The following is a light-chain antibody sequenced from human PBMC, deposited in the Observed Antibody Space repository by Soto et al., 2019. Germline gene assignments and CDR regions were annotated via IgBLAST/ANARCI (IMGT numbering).Light chain of an antibody. CDR3: SSFTGSSYV. CDR2: DVT. CDR1: RSDVGNNNY. V-gene: IGLV2-14*03. Sequence: QSVLTQPASVSGSPGQSITISCTGTRSDVGNNNYVSWNQHNPGRAPKVMICDVTNRPSGVSNRFSGSKSGNTASLTISGLQAEDEADYYCSSFTGSSYVFGTGTKVTVL. J-gene: IGLJ1*01.